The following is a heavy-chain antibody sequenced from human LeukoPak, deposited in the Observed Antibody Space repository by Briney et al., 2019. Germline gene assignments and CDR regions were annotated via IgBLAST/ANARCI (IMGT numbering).Heavy chain of an antibody. CDR3: ATRHGDYVGYYYYMDV. Sequence: SETLSLTCTVSGGSISSSSYYWGWIRQPPGKGLEWIGSIYYSGSTHYNPSLKSRVTISVDTSKNQFSLKLSSVTAADTAVYYCATRHGDYVGYYYYMDVWGKGTTVTVSS. D-gene: IGHD4-17*01. J-gene: IGHJ6*03. CDR2: IYYSGST. V-gene: IGHV4-39*07. CDR1: GGSISSSSYY.